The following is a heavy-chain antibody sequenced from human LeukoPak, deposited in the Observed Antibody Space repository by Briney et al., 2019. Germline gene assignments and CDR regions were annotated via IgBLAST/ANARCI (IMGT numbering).Heavy chain of an antibody. Sequence: PGGSLRLSCAASGFIFSTSSMSSVRQAPGKGLEWVSSISSHRSIYADPVKGRFTISRDTAKNLLYLQMNSLRAEDTALYYCARDNSGWSRDYWGQGTLVTVSA. CDR2: ISSHRSI. CDR1: GFIFSTSS. CDR3: ARDNSGWSRDY. V-gene: IGHV3-69-1*01. J-gene: IGHJ4*02. D-gene: IGHD6-19*01.